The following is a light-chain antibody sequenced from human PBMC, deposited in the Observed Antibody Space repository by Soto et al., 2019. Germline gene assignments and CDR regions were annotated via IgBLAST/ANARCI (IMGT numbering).Light chain of an antibody. J-gene: IGKJ1*01. CDR2: GAS. Sequence: VLTQSPTTLSLSPGERATLSCRASENVRAFVDWYQQKPGQAPRLLIYGASSRATGIPDRFSGSGSGTDFTLTISRLEPEDFAVYYCQQYGSSPRTFGPGTKVDIK. CDR3: QQYGSSPRT. V-gene: IGKV3-20*01. CDR1: ENVRAF.